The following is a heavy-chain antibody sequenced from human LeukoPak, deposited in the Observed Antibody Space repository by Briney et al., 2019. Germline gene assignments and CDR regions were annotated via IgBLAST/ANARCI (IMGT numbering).Heavy chain of an antibody. V-gene: IGHV4-34*01. CDR2: INHSGST. Sequence: SETLSLTCAVYGGSFSGYYWSWIRQPPGKGLEWIGEINHSGSTNYNPSLKSRVTISVDTSKNQFSLKLSSVTAADTAVYYCARGRSKAAGAYYYYYYYMDVWGKGTTVTISS. CDR3: ARGRSKAAGAYYYYYYYMDV. CDR1: GGSFSGYY. D-gene: IGHD6-13*01. J-gene: IGHJ6*03.